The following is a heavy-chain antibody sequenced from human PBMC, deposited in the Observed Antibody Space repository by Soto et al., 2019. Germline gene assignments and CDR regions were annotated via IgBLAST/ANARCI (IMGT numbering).Heavy chain of an antibody. J-gene: IGHJ4*02. V-gene: IGHV4-59*08. Sequence: SETLSLSCTVSGASISGYYWSWFRQPPGQGLEWLAYTHNTAETNYNPSLKGRLTLSLDASKNQFSLKLTSVTAADTAVYYCARHFNSGTYPLDYWGQGTLDTGSS. CDR3: ARHFNSGTYPLDY. D-gene: IGHD3-10*01. CDR1: GASISGYY. CDR2: THNTAET.